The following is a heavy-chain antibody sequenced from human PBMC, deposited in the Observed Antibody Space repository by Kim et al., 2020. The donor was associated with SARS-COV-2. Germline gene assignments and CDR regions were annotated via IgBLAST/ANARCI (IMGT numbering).Heavy chain of an antibody. CDR2: IKSKTDGGTR. CDR1: GFTFNNAW. V-gene: IGHV3-15*01. J-gene: IGHJ2*01. D-gene: IGHD3-22*01. Sequence: GGSLRLSCAASGFTFNNAWMSWVRQAPGKGLEWVGRIKSKTDGGTRDYAAPVKGRFFISRDDSKNTLYLHMNSLKTEDTAVYYCTTALPPMYYYDSSGYAYWYFDLWGRGTLVTVSS. CDR3: TTALPPMYYYDSSGYAYWYFDL.